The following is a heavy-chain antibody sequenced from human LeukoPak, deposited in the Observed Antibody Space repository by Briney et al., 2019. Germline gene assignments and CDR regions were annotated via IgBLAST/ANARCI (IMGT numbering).Heavy chain of an antibody. Sequence: GGSLRLSCAASGFTFSSYAMHWVRQAPGKGLEWVAVISYDGSNKYYADSAKGRFTISRDNSKNTLYQQMNSLRAEDTAVYYCARDFRVAYDFWSGYSLDYYYYMDVWGKGTTVTISS. D-gene: IGHD3-3*01. J-gene: IGHJ6*03. V-gene: IGHV3-30*04. CDR1: GFTFSSYA. CDR2: ISYDGSNK. CDR3: ARDFRVAYDFWSGYSLDYYYYMDV.